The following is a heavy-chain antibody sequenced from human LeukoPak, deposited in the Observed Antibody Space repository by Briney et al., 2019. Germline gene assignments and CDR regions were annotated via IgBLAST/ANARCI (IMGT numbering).Heavy chain of an antibody. V-gene: IGHV3-21*06. CDR1: GFTFSSYN. CDR3: LRGDRRDY. J-gene: IGHJ4*02. Sequence: GGSLSLSCAASGFTFSSYNMNWARQAPGKGLEWVSSIDSSGGYMFYADSVKGRFIISRDNAKDSLYLQMNSLRVEDTAVYYCLRGDRRDYWGQGTLVTVSS. CDR2: IDSSGGYM.